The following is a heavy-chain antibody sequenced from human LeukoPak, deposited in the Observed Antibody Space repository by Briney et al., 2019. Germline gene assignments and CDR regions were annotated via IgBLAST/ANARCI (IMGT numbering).Heavy chain of an antibody. CDR3: ARPGYSYGPSAFDI. CDR1: GFTLSSYSM. CDR2: IYHSGST. Sequence: PGGSLRLSCAASGFTLSSYSMNWVRQPPGKGLEWIGEIYHSGSTNYNPSLKSRVTISVDKSKNQFSLKLSSVTAADTAVYYCARPGYSYGPSAFDIWGQGTMVTVSS. V-gene: IGHV4-4*02. J-gene: IGHJ3*02. D-gene: IGHD5-18*01.